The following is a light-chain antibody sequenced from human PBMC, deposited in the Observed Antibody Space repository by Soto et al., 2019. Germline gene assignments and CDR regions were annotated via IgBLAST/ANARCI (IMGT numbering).Light chain of an antibody. CDR3: LQHNIYPLT. CDR1: QGIRNE. V-gene: IGKV1-17*01. CDR2: AAS. J-gene: IGKJ4*01. Sequence: DIQMTQSPSSLSASVGDRVTLTCRASQGIRNELGWYQQKPGKAPKRLIYAASSLQSGVPSRFSGSGSGTEFTLTISSLQPEDFATYYCLQHNIYPLTFGGGTKVEIK.